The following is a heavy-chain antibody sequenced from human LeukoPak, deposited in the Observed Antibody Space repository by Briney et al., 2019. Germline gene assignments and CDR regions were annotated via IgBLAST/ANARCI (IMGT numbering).Heavy chain of an antibody. CDR1: VDSVSSNSAA. D-gene: IGHD3-3*01. CDR3: ARVGNYDFWSGYYTGIEWFDP. V-gene: IGHV6-1*01. J-gene: IGHJ5*02. Sequence: SHTLSLSCAISVDSVSSNSAAWNWIRQSPSRGLEWQGRTYYKSKWYNDYAVSVKSRITIKPDTSKNQFSLQLNSVTPEDTAVYYCARVGNYDFWSGYYTGIEWFDPWGQGTLVTVSS. CDR2: TYYKSKWYN.